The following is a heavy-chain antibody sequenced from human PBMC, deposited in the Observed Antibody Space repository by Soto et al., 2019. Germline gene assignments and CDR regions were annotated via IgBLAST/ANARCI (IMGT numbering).Heavy chain of an antibody. D-gene: IGHD3-3*01. J-gene: IGHJ6*02. CDR1: GGSSSDSNDH. CDR2: FHKSGSI. Sequence: PLETLSLTCTVSGGSSSDSNDHWGWIRQSPGQGLEWIGSFHKSGSIHHNPPFKSRATISVDTSKNQFSLKLSSVTAADTAVYYCARVWSGYFLLRKDCYGMDVWGQGTTVTVSS. V-gene: IGHV4-39*07. CDR3: ARVWSGYFLLRKDCYGMDV.